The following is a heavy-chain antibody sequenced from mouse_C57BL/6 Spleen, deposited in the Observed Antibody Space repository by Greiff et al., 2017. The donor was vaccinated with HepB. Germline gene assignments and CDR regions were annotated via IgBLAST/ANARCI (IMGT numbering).Heavy chain of an antibody. CDR1: GYTFTDYY. CDR2: INPNNGGT. Sequence: VQLQQSGPELVKPGASVKISCKASGYTFTDYYMNWVKQSHGKSLEWIGDINPNNGGTSYNQKFKGKATLTVDKSSSTAYMELRSLTSEDSAVYYCAKGAYYDSRDFDYWGQGTTLTVSS. V-gene: IGHV1-26*01. D-gene: IGHD1-1*01. CDR3: AKGAYYDSRDFDY. J-gene: IGHJ2*01.